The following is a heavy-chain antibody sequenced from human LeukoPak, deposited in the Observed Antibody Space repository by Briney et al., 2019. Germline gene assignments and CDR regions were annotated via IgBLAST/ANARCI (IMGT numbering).Heavy chain of an antibody. CDR2: ISSSGSTI. J-gene: IGHJ5*02. CDR1: GFTFSDYY. V-gene: IGHV3-11*01. Sequence: GGSLRLSCAASGFTFSDYYMSWIRQAPGKGLEWVSYISSSGSTIYYADSLKGQSTISRDNAKNSLYLQMNSLRAEDTAVYYCARVLREWLLFGWFDPWGQGTLVTVSS. CDR3: ARVLREWLLFGWFDP. D-gene: IGHD3-3*01.